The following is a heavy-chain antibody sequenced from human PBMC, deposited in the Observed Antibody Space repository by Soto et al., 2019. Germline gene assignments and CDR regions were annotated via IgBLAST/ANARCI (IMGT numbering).Heavy chain of an antibody. CDR2: ISGSGGST. D-gene: IGHD3-22*01. CDR1: GFTFSSYA. V-gene: IGHV3-23*01. CDR3: AKGSPGIVVVPSPFDY. Sequence: HPGGSLRLSCAASGFTFSSYAMSWVRQAPGKGLEWVSAISGSGGSTYYADSVKGRFTIFRDNSKNTLYLQMNSLRAEDTAVYYCAKGSPGIVVVPSPFDYWGQGTLVTVSS. J-gene: IGHJ4*02.